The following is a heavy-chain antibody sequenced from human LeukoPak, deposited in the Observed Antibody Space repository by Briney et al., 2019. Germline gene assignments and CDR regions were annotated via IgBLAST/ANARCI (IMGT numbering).Heavy chain of an antibody. D-gene: IGHD3-16*01. V-gene: IGHV3-30*01. Sequence: PGGSLRLSCAASGFTFSSYAMHWVRQAPGKGLEWVAVISYDGSNKYYADSVKGRFTISRDNSKSTLYLQMNSLRAEDTAVYNCARVRRPGGSHSAFDYWGQGTLVTVSS. CDR3: ARVRRPGGSHSAFDY. CDR2: ISYDGSNK. CDR1: GFTFSSYA. J-gene: IGHJ4*02.